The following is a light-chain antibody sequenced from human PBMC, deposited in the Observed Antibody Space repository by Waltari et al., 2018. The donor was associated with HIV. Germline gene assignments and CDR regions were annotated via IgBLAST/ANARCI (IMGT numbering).Light chain of an antibody. CDR3: QSYDNSLTGSL. CDR1: SSNIGAGYD. V-gene: IGLV1-40*01. Sequence: QSVLTQAPSVSGAPGQRVTISCTGSSSNIGAGYDVNWYQQHPGTAPKLLIFGGRNRPAGVPDRFAASTSGTSASLAITGLQAEDEADYFCQSYDNSLTGSLFGGGTKLTVL. CDR2: GGR. J-gene: IGLJ2*01.